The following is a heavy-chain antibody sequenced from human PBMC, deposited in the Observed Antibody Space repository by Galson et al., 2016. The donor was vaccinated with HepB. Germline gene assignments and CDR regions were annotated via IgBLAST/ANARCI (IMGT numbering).Heavy chain of an antibody. CDR1: GGSISSGDYH. V-gene: IGHV4-30-4*01. D-gene: IGHD5-12*01. CDR2: IFYSGST. CDR3: ARGAFGYGSGY. Sequence: LSLTCTVSGGSISSGDYHWNWIRQPPGKGLEWIGYIFYSGSTYYNPSLRSRLTISLDASKNQFSLRLSSVTAADTAVYYCARGAFGYGSGYWGQGTLVTVSS. J-gene: IGHJ4*02.